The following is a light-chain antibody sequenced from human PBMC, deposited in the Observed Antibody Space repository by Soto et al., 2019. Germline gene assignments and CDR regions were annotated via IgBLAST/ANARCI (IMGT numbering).Light chain of an antibody. V-gene: IGKV3-15*01. Sequence: EIVMTQSPGTLSVSPGERATLSCRASQSVSSNLAWYQQKPGQAPRLLIYGASTRATGIPARFSGSGSGTEFTLTISSLQSEDCAVYYCQQYNNWTLTFGGGTKVEIK. CDR1: QSVSSN. CDR2: GAS. J-gene: IGKJ4*01. CDR3: QQYNNWTLT.